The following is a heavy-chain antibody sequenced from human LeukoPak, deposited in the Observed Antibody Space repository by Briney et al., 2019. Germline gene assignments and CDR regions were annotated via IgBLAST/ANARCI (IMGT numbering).Heavy chain of an antibody. D-gene: IGHD2-2*01. V-gene: IGHV4-59*12. J-gene: IGHJ5*02. Sequence: SETLSLTCPVSGGSISTYYWSWIRQPPGKGLEWIGYMYYSGSTNYNPSLKSRVTISVDTSKNQFSLKLSSVTAADTAVYYCARDFPYQLLPNWFDPWGQGTLVTVSS. CDR1: GGSISTYY. CDR2: MYYSGST. CDR3: ARDFPYQLLPNWFDP.